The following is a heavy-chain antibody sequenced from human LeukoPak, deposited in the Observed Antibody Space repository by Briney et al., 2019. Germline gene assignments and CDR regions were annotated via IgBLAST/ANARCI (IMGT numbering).Heavy chain of an antibody. CDR2: INHSGST. D-gene: IGHD1-1*01. J-gene: IGHJ4*02. CDR3: TREDPSWNYADS. CDR1: GGSFSGYY. V-gene: IGHV4-34*01. Sequence: SETLSLTCAVYGGSFSGYYWSWIRHPPGQGQEWIGEINHSGSTNYNPSLKSRVTISVDTSETQFSLKLSSVTAADTAVYFCTREDPSWNYADSWGQGALVTVSS.